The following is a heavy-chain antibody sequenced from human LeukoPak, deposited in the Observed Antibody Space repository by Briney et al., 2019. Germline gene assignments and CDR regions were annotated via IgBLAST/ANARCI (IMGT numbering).Heavy chain of an antibody. CDR2: IWYDGSNK. CDR3: AKSFPLPARLGYCSGGSCPFDY. J-gene: IGHJ4*02. V-gene: IGHV3-30*02. D-gene: IGHD2-15*01. Sequence: PGGSLRLSCAASGFTFSSYGMHRVRQAPGKGLEWVAVIWYDGSNKYYADSVKGRFTISRDNSKNTLYLQMNSLRAEDTAVYYCAKSFPLPARLGYCSGGSCPFDYWGQGTLVTVSS. CDR1: GFTFSSYG.